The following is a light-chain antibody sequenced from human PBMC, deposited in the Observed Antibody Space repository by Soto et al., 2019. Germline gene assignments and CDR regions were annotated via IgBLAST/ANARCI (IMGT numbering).Light chain of an antibody. CDR3: QHRSNRPSDT. V-gene: IGKV3-11*01. J-gene: IGKJ2*01. CDR2: DAS. Sequence: EIVLTQSPATLSLSPGDRATLSCRASQSITTSLAWYQHQPGQAPRLLIYDASNRPTGIPARFSGSGSGTHFSLPISSLEPEDYADYYCQHRSNRPSDTFGQGSKLEIK. CDR1: QSITTS.